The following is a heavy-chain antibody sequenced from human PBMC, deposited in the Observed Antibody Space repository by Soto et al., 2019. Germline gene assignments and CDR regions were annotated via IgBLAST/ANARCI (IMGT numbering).Heavy chain of an antibody. CDR1: GFTFSSYA. Sequence: GGSLRLSCAASGFTFSSYAMHWVRQAPGRGLEWVAVISYDGSNKYYADSVKGRFTISRDNSKNTLYLQMNSLRAEDTAVYYCARDEGVTMIVVVSWGQGTRVTVSS. CDR3: ARDEGVTMIVVVS. D-gene: IGHD3-22*01. J-gene: IGHJ4*02. CDR2: ISYDGSNK. V-gene: IGHV3-30-3*01.